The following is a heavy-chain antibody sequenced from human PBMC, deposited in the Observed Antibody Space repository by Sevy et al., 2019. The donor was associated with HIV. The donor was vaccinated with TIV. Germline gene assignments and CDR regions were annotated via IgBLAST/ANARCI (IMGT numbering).Heavy chain of an antibody. CDR3: ARGVRTYDAFDL. CDR2: ISGLSNYI. J-gene: IGHJ3*01. D-gene: IGHD6-6*01. V-gene: IGHV3-21*01. Sequence: GGSLRLSCAASGFTFSDYNMNWVRQAPGKGLEWVSYISGLSNYIYYADSVKGRFSISRDNAKNSLFLQMNSLRAEDTASYYCARGVRTYDAFDLWGQGTMVTVSS. CDR1: GFTFSDYN.